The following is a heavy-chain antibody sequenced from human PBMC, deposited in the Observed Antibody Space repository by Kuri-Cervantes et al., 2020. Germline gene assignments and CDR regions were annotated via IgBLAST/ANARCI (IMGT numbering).Heavy chain of an antibody. CDR3: ARGGTIFGVLFDY. CDR1: GVSISSYY. D-gene: IGHD3-3*01. CDR2: IYYSGST. J-gene: IGHJ4*02. V-gene: IGHV4-59*01. Sequence: ESLKISCTVSGVSISSYYWSWIRQPPGKGLEWIGYIYYSGSTKYNPSHKSRVSISVDTSKNQFSLKLSSVTAAGTAVYYCARGGTIFGVLFDYWGQGTLVTVSS.